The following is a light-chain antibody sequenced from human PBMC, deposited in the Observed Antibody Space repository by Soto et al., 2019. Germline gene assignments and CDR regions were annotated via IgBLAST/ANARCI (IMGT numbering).Light chain of an antibody. J-gene: IGLJ1*01. CDR3: SSYTSRSTYV. CDR2: DVS. Sequence: QSVLTQPPSVSGSPGQSVAISCTGTGSDIGTYNRVSWYQQPPGTAPKLMIYDVSDRPSGVPDRFSGSKSGNTASLTISGLQAEDEADYYCSSYTSRSTYVFGTGTKVTVL. V-gene: IGLV2-18*02. CDR1: GSDIGTYNR.